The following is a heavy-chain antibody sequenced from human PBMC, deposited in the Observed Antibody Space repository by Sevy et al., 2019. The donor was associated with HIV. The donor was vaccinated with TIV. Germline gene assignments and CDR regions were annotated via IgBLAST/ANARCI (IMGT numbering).Heavy chain of an antibody. D-gene: IGHD4-17*01. V-gene: IGHV3-33*01. CDR3: ARDLEFYDSGDYGPAFMPDF. Sequence: GGSLRLSCAASGFTFSSFGMHWVRQAPAKGLEWVAVIWFDGSNTYYADSVKGRFTISRDIAKNTLHLQVNSLRADDTAVYYCARDLEFYDSGDYGPAFMPDFWGHGTLVTVSS. CDR2: IWFDGSNT. CDR1: GFTFSSFG. J-gene: IGHJ4*01.